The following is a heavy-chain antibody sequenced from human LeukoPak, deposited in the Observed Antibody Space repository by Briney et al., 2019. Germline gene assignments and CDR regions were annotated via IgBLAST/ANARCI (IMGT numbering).Heavy chain of an antibody. CDR3: ARGNYDFWSGYSDY. Sequence: SETLSLTCTVSGGSISSYYWSWVRQPPGKGLEWIGYIYYSGSTNYNPSLKSRVTISVDTSKNQFSLKLSSVTAADTAVYYCARGNYDFWSGYSDYWGQGTLVTVSS. CDR1: GGSISSYY. CDR2: IYYSGST. D-gene: IGHD3-3*01. J-gene: IGHJ4*02. V-gene: IGHV4-59*01.